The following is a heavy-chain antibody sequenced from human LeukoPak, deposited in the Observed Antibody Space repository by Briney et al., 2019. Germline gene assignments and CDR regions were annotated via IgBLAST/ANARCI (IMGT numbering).Heavy chain of an antibody. J-gene: IGHJ4*02. CDR1: GGSISSSSAY. V-gene: IGHV4-39*01. CDR3: VSPRGFSYGYFDY. D-gene: IGHD5-18*01. Sequence: SETLSLTCTVSGGSISSSSAYWGWIPQPPGKALEWIGSIYYSKNTYYNPSLKSRVTISADTSKNQFSLTLGSVSATDTAVYYCVSPRGFSYGYFDYWGQGTLVTVSS. CDR2: IYYSKNT.